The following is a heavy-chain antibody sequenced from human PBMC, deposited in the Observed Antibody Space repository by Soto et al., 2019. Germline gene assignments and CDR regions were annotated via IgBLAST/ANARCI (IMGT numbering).Heavy chain of an antibody. CDR2: ITSNGGNT. J-gene: IGHJ6*02. CDR1: GFTFSSYA. Sequence: LRLSCAASGFTFSSYAMHWVRQAPGKGLEYVSAITSNGGNTDYASSVKGRFTISRDNSKNTLYLQMGSLRAEDMAVYYCARRIPFGYGMDVWGQGTTVTVSS. CDR3: ARRIPFGYGMDV. D-gene: IGHD2-21*01. V-gene: IGHV3-64*01.